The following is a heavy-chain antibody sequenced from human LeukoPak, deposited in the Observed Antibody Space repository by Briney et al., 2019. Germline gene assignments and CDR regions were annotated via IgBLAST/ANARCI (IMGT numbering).Heavy chain of an antibody. CDR3: ARVRLADERAWAY. Sequence: ASVKVSCKASGYTFSDFYIHWVRQAPGQGLEYAGWITPKSGDTYSPQRFQGRVTMTRDASIGTAYMELSSLRSDDTAVYFCARVRLADERAWAYWGQGTLVTVSS. J-gene: IGHJ4*02. V-gene: IGHV1-2*02. D-gene: IGHD3-3*02. CDR2: ITPKSGDT. CDR1: GYTFSDFY.